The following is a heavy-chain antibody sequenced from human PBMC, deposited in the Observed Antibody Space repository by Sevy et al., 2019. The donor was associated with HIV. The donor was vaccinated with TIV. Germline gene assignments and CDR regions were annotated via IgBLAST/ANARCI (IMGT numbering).Heavy chain of an antibody. CDR3: AGQNAWGRGYS. D-gene: IGHD1-26*01. CDR1: GGSITSLY. J-gene: IGHJ4*02. Sequence: SETLSLTCTVSGGSITSLYWNWIRQPPGKGLEWIANICYNGHINYNPSLKSRVTLSLDTSKNQFSQRLSSVTAADTAMYYCAGQNAWGRGYSWGQGTLVTVSS. CDR2: ICYNGHI. V-gene: IGHV4-59*08.